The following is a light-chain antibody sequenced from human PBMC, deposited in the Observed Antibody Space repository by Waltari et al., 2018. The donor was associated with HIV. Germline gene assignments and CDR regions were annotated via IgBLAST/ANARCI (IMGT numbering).Light chain of an antibody. J-gene: IGKJ2*01. CDR3: QQHGALPRT. Sequence: PGERATLSCRASQSVTGKSLAWYQQKPGQAPRLLVYDASTRATGIPDRFSGGGSGTDFTLTITRLEPDDFAVYFCQQHGALPRTFGQGTKLEVK. V-gene: IGKV3-20*01. CDR1: QSVTGKS. CDR2: DAS.